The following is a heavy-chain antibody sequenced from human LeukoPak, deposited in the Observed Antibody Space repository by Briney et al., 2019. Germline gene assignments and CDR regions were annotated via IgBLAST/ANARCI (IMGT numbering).Heavy chain of an antibody. CDR1: GGSFSGYY. CDR2: INHSGST. Sequence: PSETLSLTCAVYGGSFSGYYWSWIRQPPGKGLEWIGGINHSGSTNYNPSLKSRVTISVDTSKNQFSLKLSSVTAADTAVYYCASLRTYYYDSSGYPRGGYFDYWGQGTLVTVSS. D-gene: IGHD3-22*01. J-gene: IGHJ4*02. V-gene: IGHV4-34*01. CDR3: ASLRTYYYDSSGYPRGGYFDY.